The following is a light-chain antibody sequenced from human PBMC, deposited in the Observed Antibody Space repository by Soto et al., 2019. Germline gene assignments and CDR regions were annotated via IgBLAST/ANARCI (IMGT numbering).Light chain of an antibody. J-gene: IGKJ5*01. CDR1: QGISSY. CDR3: QQYDNHPIT. Sequence: DIQLTQSPSFLSASVGDRVTITCRASQGISSYLAWYQQKPGKAPKLLIHAASTLQSGVPSRFSGGGSGTDFTFTISSLQPEDVATYYCQQYDNHPITFGQGTRLEIK. CDR2: AAS. V-gene: IGKV1-9*01.